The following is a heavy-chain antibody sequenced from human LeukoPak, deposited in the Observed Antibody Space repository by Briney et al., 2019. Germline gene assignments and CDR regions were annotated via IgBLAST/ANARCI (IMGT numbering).Heavy chain of an antibody. CDR1: GFTFSSYG. V-gene: IGHV3-30*03. CDR3: AREGEWELSYYFDY. D-gene: IGHD1-26*01. Sequence: PGGSLRLSCAASGFTFSSYGMHWVRQAPGKGLEWLAVITYDGSYMYHADSVKGRFTISRDNSKNTLYLQMNSLRAEDTAVYYCAREGEWELSYYFDYWGQGTLVTVSS. CDR2: ITYDGSYM. J-gene: IGHJ4*02.